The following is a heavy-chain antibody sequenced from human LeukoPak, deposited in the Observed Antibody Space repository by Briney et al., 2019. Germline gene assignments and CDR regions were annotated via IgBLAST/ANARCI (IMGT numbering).Heavy chain of an antibody. Sequence: GGSLRLSCAASGFTFSNYAMSWVRQAPGKGLEWVSAISGSGGSTYYAYSVKGRFTIPRDNSKNTLYLQMNSLRAEDTAVYYCAKALVGAATRVDFDYWGQGTLVTVSS. D-gene: IGHD1-26*01. J-gene: IGHJ4*02. CDR2: ISGSGGST. CDR1: GFTFSNYA. V-gene: IGHV3-23*01. CDR3: AKALVGAATRVDFDY.